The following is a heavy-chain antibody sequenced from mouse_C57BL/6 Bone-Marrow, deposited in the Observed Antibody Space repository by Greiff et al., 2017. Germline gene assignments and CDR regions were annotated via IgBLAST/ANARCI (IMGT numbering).Heavy chain of an antibody. J-gene: IGHJ2*01. CDR1: EYEFPSHD. CDR2: INSDGGST. D-gene: IGHD2-3*01. Sequence: EVQGVESGGGFVQPGESLKLSCESNEYEFPSHDMSWVRKTPEKRLELVAAINSDGGSTYYPDTMERRFIITRDNTKKTLYLQMSSLKSEDTALYYCARLRYDGYFDYWGQGTTLTVSS. CDR3: ARLRYDGYFDY. V-gene: IGHV5-2*01.